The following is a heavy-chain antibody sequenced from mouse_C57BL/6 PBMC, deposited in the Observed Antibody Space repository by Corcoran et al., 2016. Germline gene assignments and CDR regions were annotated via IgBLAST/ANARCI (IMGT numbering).Heavy chain of an antibody. CDR2: INTYSGVP. CDR1: GYTFTTYG. J-gene: IGHJ3*01. Sequence: QIQLVQSGPELKKPGETVKISCKASGYTFTTYGMSWVKQAPGKGLKWMGWINTYSGVPTYADDFKGRFAFSLETSASTAYLQINNLKNEDTATYFCARRYYGSSYGFAYWGQGTLVTVSA. CDR3: ARRYYGSSYGFAY. V-gene: IGHV9-3*01. D-gene: IGHD1-1*01.